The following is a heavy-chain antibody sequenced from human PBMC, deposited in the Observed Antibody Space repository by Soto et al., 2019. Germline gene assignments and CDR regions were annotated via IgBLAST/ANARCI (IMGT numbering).Heavy chain of an antibody. CDR1: GLTFSSYG. D-gene: IGHD1-26*01. CDR2: ISYDGSNK. CDR3: AKDHRGSSDYFDY. J-gene: IGHJ4*02. V-gene: IGHV3-30*18. Sequence: GGSLRLSCAASGLTFSSYGMHWVRQAPGKGLEWVAVISYDGSNKYYADSVKGRFTISRDNSKNTLYLQMNSLRAEDTAVYYCAKDHRGSSDYFDYWGQGTLVTVSS.